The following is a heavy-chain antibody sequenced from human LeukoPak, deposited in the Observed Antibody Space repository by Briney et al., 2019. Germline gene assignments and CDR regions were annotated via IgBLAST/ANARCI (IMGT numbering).Heavy chain of an antibody. Sequence: SETLSLTCTVSGGSISSSSYYWGWIRQPPGKGLEWIGSIYYSGSTYYNPSLKSRVTISVDTSKNQFSLKLSSVTAADTAVYYCARRSFGYGYFDYWGQGTLVTVSS. CDR1: GGSISSSSYY. D-gene: IGHD5-18*01. V-gene: IGHV4-39*01. CDR3: ARRSFGYGYFDY. J-gene: IGHJ4*02. CDR2: IYYSGST.